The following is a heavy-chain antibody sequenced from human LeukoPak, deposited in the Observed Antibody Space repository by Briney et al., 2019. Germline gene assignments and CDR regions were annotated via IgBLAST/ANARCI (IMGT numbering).Heavy chain of an antibody. CDR2: IKSKTDGGTT. D-gene: IGHD3-16*02. CDR1: GLSFSNAW. CDR3: TTGYDYVWGSYR. Sequence: GGSLRLSCAASGLSFSNAWLSWVRQAPGKGLEWVGRIKSKTDGGTTDYAAPVKDRFTISRDDSKNTMYLQMNSLKTEDTAVYYCTTGYDYVWGSYRWGQGTLVTVSS. J-gene: IGHJ4*02. V-gene: IGHV3-15*01.